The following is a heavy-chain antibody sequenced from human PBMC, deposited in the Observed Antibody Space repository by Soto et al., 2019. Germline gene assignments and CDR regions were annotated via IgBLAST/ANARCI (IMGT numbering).Heavy chain of an antibody. V-gene: IGHV6-1*01. D-gene: IGHD2-15*01. CDR1: GDSVSSDTAA. CDR2: TYYRSKWYN. Sequence: PSQTLSLTCAISGDSVSSDTAAWNWIRQSPSRGLEWLGRTYYRSKWYNDYAIPVKSRLTINPDTSKNQFSLQLNSVTPEDTAVYYCARGVGYCSGDRCYTPINWFEPWGQGTLVTVS. J-gene: IGHJ5*02. CDR3: ARGVGYCSGDRCYTPINWFEP.